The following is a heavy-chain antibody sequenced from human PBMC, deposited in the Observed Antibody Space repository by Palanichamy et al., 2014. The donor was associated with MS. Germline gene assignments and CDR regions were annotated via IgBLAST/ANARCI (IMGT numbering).Heavy chain of an antibody. CDR1: GDSIGSSDW. CDR3: ARNGYYCIDY. D-gene: IGHD3-22*01. Sequence: QVQLQESGPGLVKPSETLSLTCGVFGDSIGSSDWWSWVRQSPGKGLEWIGEIHHSGGTNYNPSLKSRVTISVDRSKNQFSLNLRSVSAADTAIYYCARNGYYCIDYWGQGTLVTVSS. V-gene: IGHV4-4*02. CDR2: IHHSGGT. J-gene: IGHJ4*02.